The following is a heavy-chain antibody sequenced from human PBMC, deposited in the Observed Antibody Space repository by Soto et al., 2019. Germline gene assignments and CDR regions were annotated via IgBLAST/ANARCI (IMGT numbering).Heavy chain of an antibody. CDR1: GYTFTGYY. D-gene: IGHD6-13*01. J-gene: IGHJ3*02. Sequence: ASVKVSCKXSGYTFTGYYMHWVRQAPGQGLEWMGWINPNSGGTNYAQKFQGWVTMTRDTSISTAYMELSRLRSDDTAVYYCASESSSWRGAFDIWGQGTMVTVSS. CDR3: ASESSSWRGAFDI. V-gene: IGHV1-2*04. CDR2: INPNSGGT.